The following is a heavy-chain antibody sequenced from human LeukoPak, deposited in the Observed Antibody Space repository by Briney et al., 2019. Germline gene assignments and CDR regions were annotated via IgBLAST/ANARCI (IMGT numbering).Heavy chain of an antibody. CDR3: ARDRGQLLSSSFDY. D-gene: IGHD2-2*01. Sequence: GASLKVSCKASGGTFSSYAISWVRQAPGQGLEWMGIINPSGGSTSYAQKFQGRVTMTRDMSTSTVYMELSSLRSEDTAVYYCARDRGQLLSSSFDYWGQGTLVTVSS. V-gene: IGHV1-46*01. J-gene: IGHJ4*02. CDR1: GGTFSSYA. CDR2: INPSGGST.